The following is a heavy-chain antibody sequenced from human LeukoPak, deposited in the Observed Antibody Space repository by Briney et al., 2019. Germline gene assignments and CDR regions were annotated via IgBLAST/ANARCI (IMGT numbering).Heavy chain of an antibody. Sequence: PSETLSLTCTVSGGSISSYYWSWIRQPPGKGLEWIGYIYYSGSTNYNPSLKSRLTTSADTSKNQFFLKLTSVTAADTAVYYCARTFYGGPWAGFYLDYWGQGALVPVSP. D-gene: IGHD4-23*01. CDR3: ARTFYGGPWAGFYLDY. CDR2: IYYSGST. J-gene: IGHJ4*02. V-gene: IGHV4-59*08. CDR1: GGSISSYY.